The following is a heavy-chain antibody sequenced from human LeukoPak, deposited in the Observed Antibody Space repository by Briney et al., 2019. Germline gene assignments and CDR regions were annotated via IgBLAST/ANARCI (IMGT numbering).Heavy chain of an antibody. D-gene: IGHD1-26*01. V-gene: IGHV4-34*01. CDR3: ARDGRFPPEVLPRYFDY. J-gene: IGHJ4*02. CDR1: GASFSGYY. Sequence: SETLSLTCAVYGASFSGYYWSWIRQPPGKGLEWIGEINHSGSTNYNPSLKSRVTISVETSKNQFSLKLSSVTAADTAVYYCARDGRFPPEVLPRYFDYWGQGTLVTVSS. CDR2: INHSGST.